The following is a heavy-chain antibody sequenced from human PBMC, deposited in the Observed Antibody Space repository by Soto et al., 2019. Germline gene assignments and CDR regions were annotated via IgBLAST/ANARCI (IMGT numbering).Heavy chain of an antibody. D-gene: IGHD3-16*01. CDR2: IYYSGST. Sequence: PSETLYLSCTVSSGSISSGDNYWSWIHQPPGKGLEWIGYIYYSGSTYYNPSLKSRVTISVDTSKNQFSLKLSSVPAADTAVFFFSRGLDGGGDTATWSAPWAQGTRVPVS. V-gene: IGHV4-30-4*01. J-gene: IGHJ5*02. CDR1: SGSISSGDNY. CDR3: SRGLDGGGDTATWSAP.